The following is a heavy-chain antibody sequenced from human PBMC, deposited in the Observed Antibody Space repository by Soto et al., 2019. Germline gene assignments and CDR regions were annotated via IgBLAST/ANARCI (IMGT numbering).Heavy chain of an antibody. CDR3: ASERWYYDILTGYYRDYYYYGMDV. D-gene: IGHD3-9*01. Sequence: PSETLSLTFTVSGGSVSSGSYYWSWIRQPPGKGLEWIGYIYYSGSTNYNPSLKSRVTISVDTSKNQFSLKLSSVTAADTAVYYCASERWYYDILTGYYRDYYYYGMDVWGQGTTVT. V-gene: IGHV4-61*01. J-gene: IGHJ6*02. CDR2: IYYSGST. CDR1: GGSVSSGSYY.